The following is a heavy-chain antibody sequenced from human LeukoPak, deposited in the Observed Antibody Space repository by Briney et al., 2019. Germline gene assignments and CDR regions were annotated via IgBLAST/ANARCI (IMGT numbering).Heavy chain of an antibody. Sequence: NPSETLSLTCTVSGGSISSYYWSWIRQPPGKGLEWIGYIYTSGSTNYNPSLKSRVTISVDTPKNQFSLKLSSVTAADTAVYYCARRLEMATIFAFDIWGQGTMVTVSS. D-gene: IGHD5-24*01. J-gene: IGHJ3*02. CDR2: IYTSGST. V-gene: IGHV4-4*09. CDR3: ARRLEMATIFAFDI. CDR1: GGSISSYY.